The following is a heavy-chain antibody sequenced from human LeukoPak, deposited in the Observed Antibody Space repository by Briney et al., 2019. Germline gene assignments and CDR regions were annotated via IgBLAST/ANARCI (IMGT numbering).Heavy chain of an antibody. CDR3: ARDRGPLIAAESPSFDY. D-gene: IGHD6-13*01. CDR1: GFTFSSYW. CDR2: IKQDGSEK. Sequence: GGSLRLSCAASGFTFSSYWMSWVRQAPGKGLEWVANIKQDGSEKYYVDSVKGRFTISRDNAKNSLYLQMNSLRAKDTAVYYCARDRGPLIAAESPSFDYWGQGTLVTVSS. V-gene: IGHV3-7*01. J-gene: IGHJ4*02.